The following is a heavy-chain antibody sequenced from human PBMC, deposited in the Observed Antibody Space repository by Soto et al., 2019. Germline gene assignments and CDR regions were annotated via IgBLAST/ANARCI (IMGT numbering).Heavy chain of an antibody. CDR2: IKSKTDGGTT. Sequence: EVQLVESGGGLVKPGGSLRLSCAASGFTFSNAWMNWVRQAPGKGLEWVGRIKSKTDGGTTDYATPVIGRCTISRDDSKNTLYLRMSSLRTEDRAVYHCTRDFVAASGYWRQGTLVTVSS. CDR3: TRDFVAASGY. V-gene: IGHV3-15*07. CDR1: GFTFSNAW. J-gene: IGHJ4*02. D-gene: IGHD2-21*01.